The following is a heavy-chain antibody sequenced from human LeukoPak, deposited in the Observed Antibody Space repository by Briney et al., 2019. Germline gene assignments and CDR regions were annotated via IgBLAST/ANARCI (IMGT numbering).Heavy chain of an antibody. D-gene: IGHD5-24*01. J-gene: IGHJ4*02. CDR1: GGSISSYY. V-gene: IGHV4-4*07. Sequence: KPSETLSLTCTVSGGSISSYYWSWIRQPAGKGLEWIGRIYTSGSTNYNPSLKSRVTISVDTSKNQFSLKLSSVTAADTAVYYCARRRDGYITGAFDYWGQGTLVTVSS. CDR2: IYTSGST. CDR3: ARRRDGYITGAFDY.